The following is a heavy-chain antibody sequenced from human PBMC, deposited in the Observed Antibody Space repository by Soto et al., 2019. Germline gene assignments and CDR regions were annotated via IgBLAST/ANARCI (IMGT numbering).Heavy chain of an antibody. D-gene: IGHD3-10*01. V-gene: IGHV4-34*01. J-gene: IGHJ4*02. CDR2: INHSGST. Sequence: QVQLQQWGAGLLKPSETLSLTCAVYGGSFSGYYWSWIRQPPGKGLEWIGEINHSGSTNYNPSLKRRVTISVATSKNQFSLKLSSVTAADTAVYYCARGVVRGVTILGYWGQGTLVTVSS. CDR1: GGSFSGYY. CDR3: ARGVVRGVTILGY.